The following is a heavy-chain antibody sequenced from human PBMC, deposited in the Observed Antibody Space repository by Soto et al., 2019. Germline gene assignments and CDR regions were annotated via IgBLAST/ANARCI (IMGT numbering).Heavy chain of an antibody. V-gene: IGHV3-23*01. CDR1: DFRFSTYG. CDR2: ISGSGDTT. CDR3: AKDGDFSNTFYH. Sequence: DVQLLESGGGLVQPGGSLRLSCAASDFRFSTYGMNWVRQAPGKGLEWVSGISGSGDTTYYADSVKGRFTISRDSSKNTVYLQMNSLRAEDTAVYYCAKDGDFSNTFYHWGQGTLGTVSS. D-gene: IGHD4-4*01. J-gene: IGHJ4*02.